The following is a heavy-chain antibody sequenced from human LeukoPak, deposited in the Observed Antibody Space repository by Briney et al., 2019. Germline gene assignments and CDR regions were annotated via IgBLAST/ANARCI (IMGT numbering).Heavy chain of an antibody. Sequence: GGTLSLSCAASGFTFSRYGMRWVRQAPGKGLEWVSAISGSGGSTYYADSVKGRFTISRDNSKNTLYLQMNSLRAEDTVVYYCAKGTMIVVVPRDAFDIWGQGTMVTVSS. D-gene: IGHD3-22*01. V-gene: IGHV3-23*01. CDR1: GFTFSRYG. J-gene: IGHJ3*02. CDR2: ISGSGGST. CDR3: AKGTMIVVVPRDAFDI.